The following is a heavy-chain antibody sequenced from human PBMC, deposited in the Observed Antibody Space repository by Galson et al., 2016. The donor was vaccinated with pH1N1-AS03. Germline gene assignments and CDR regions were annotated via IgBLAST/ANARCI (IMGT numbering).Heavy chain of an antibody. D-gene: IGHD1-26*01. CDR2: ISYDGSNK. V-gene: IGHV3-30-3*01. J-gene: IGHJ3*01. CDR1: GFIFSAYP. Sequence: SLRLSCAASGFIFSAYPMNWVRQAPGKGLDWVAVISYDGSNKYYEDSVKGRFTISRDSSKNTLYLQMNSLRPEDTAMYYCARDYIVGATRGAGTFDVWGHGTMVTVSS. CDR3: ARDYIVGATRGAGTFDV.